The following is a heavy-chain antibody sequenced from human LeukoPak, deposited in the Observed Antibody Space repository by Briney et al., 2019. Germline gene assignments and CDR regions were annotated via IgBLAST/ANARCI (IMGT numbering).Heavy chain of an antibody. J-gene: IGHJ5*02. CDR1: GFTFSDYY. D-gene: IGHD6-13*01. CDR3: ARPPYSSSWDPGWFDP. V-gene: IGHV3-11*06. Sequence: GGSLRLSCVASGFTFSDYYMSWIRQAPGKGLEWVLYISSSSDYTNYGDSVRGRFTISRDNAKNSLYLQMNSLRAEDTAVYYCARPPYSSSWDPGWFDPWGQGTLITVSS. CDR2: ISSSSDYT.